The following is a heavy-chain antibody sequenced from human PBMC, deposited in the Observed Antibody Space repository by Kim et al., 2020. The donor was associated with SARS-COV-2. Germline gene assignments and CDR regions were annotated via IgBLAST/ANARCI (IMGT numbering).Heavy chain of an antibody. CDR1: GSTFDDYA. CDR3: AKDTLRGSYYYDSSGYYVSSFDY. J-gene: IGHJ4*02. CDR2: ISWNSGSI. D-gene: IGHD3-22*01. Sequence: GGSLRLSCAASGSTFDDYAMHWVRQAPGKGLEWVSGISWNSGSIGYADSVKGRFTISRDNAKNSLYLQMNSLRAEDTALYYCAKDTLRGSYYYDSSGYYVSSFDYWGQGTLVTVSS. V-gene: IGHV3-9*01.